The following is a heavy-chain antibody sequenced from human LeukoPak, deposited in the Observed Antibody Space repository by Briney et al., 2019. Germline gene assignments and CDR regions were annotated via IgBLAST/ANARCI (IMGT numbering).Heavy chain of an antibody. Sequence: GESLRLSCAASGNYWMHWVRQAPGKGLVWVSHINSDGSWTSYADSVKGRFTISKDNAKNTVYLQMNNLRAEDTAVYYCVSFYETYWGRGTLVTVSS. CDR3: VSFYETY. CDR2: INSDGSWT. V-gene: IGHV3-74*01. CDR1: GNYW. D-gene: IGHD2-2*01. J-gene: IGHJ4*02.